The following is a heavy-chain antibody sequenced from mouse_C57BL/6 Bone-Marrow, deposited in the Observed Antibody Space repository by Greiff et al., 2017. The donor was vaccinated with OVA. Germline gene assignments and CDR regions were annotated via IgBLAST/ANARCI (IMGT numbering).Heavy chain of an antibody. CDR2: INPSSGYT. D-gene: IGHD3-2*02. CDR1: GYTFTSYT. V-gene: IGHV1-4*01. CDR3: ARGAQATY. Sequence: QVQLQQSGAELARPGASVKMSCKASGYTFTSYTMHWVKPRPGQGLEWIGYINPSSGYTKYNQKFKDKATLTADKSSIPAYMQLSSLTSEDSAVYYCARGAQATYWGQGTTLTVSS. J-gene: IGHJ2*01.